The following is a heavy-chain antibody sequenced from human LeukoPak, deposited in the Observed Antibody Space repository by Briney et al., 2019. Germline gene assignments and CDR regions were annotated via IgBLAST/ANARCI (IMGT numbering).Heavy chain of an antibody. V-gene: IGHV3-33*01. CDR2: IWYDGSNK. Sequence: GGSLTLSCAASGFTFSSYGMHWVRQAPGKGLEWVAVIWYDGSNKYYADSVKGRFTISRDNSKNTLYLQMNSLRAEDTAVYYCARDGSSGWYWVDYWGQGTLVTVSS. CDR3: ARDGSSGWYWVDY. CDR1: GFTFSSYG. J-gene: IGHJ4*02. D-gene: IGHD6-19*01.